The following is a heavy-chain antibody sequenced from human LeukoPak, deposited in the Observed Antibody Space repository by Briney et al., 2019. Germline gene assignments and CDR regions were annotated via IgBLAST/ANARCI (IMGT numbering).Heavy chain of an antibody. V-gene: IGHV3-53*01. CDR3: AREIGQLGGAFDI. Sequence: PGGSLRLSCAASGFTVSTVYMTWVRQAPGKGLEWVSVIYGGHTAYYSDSGKDRLTICRDNTKNTLNLQMNSLRAEDTAVYYCAREIGQLGGAFDIWGQGTMVTVSS. J-gene: IGHJ3*02. CDR2: IYGGHTA. D-gene: IGHD7-27*01. CDR1: GFTVSTVY.